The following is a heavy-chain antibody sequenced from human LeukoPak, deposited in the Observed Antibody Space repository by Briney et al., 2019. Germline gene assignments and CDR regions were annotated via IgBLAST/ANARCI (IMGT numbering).Heavy chain of an antibody. Sequence: ASVKVSCKASGYTFTGYYMHWVRQAPGQGPEWMGWINPNSGDTNYAQNFQGRVTMTRDTSIRTAYLELSGLRSDDTAVYYCAKNPYEYYFDYWGQGTLVTVSS. J-gene: IGHJ4*02. D-gene: IGHD5-12*01. V-gene: IGHV1-2*02. CDR2: INPNSGDT. CDR3: AKNPYEYYFDY. CDR1: GYTFTGYY.